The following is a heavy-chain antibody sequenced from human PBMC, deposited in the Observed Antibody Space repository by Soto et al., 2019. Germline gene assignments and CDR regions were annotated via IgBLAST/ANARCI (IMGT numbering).Heavy chain of an antibody. Sequence: QMQLVQSGAEVKKTGSSVKVSCKASGYTFPYRYLHWVRQAPGQALEWMGWIKPFNGNTNYAPKFQDRVTSTRSRSMSTAYMELSSLRSEDTAMYYCAVGDDSSGYYAPLQYWGQGTLVTVSS. CDR2: IKPFNGNT. J-gene: IGHJ4*02. CDR3: AVGDDSSGYYAPLQY. D-gene: IGHD3-22*01. CDR1: GYTFPYRY. V-gene: IGHV1-45*02.